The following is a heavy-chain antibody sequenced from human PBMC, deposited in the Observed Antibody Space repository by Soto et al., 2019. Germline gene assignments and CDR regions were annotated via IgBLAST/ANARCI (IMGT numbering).Heavy chain of an antibody. CDR3: AKVRVGIAVDFDY. D-gene: IGHD2-15*01. Sequence: PGGSLRLSCAASGFTFSNSAMTWVRQAPAKGLEWVSTIRDSDSGGSTFYADSVKGRFTISRDDSKNTLYLQMSSLRAEDTAMYSCAKVRVGIAVDFDYWGQGALVTVSS. V-gene: IGHV3-23*01. J-gene: IGHJ4*02. CDR2: IRDSDSGGST. CDR1: GFTFSNSA.